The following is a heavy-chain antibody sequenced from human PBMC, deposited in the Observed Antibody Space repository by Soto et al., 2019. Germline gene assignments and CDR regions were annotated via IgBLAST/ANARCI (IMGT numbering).Heavy chain of an antibody. V-gene: IGHV3-33*01. CDR3: ARDRTSIAAAGPYYYYGMDV. Sequence: PGGSLRLSCAASGFTFSSYGMHWVRQAPGKGLEWVAVIWYDGSNKYYADSVKGRFTISRDNSKNTLYLQMNSLRAEDTAVYYCARDRTSIAAAGPYYYYGMDVWGQGTTVTVSS. J-gene: IGHJ6*02. CDR2: IWYDGSNK. CDR1: GFTFSSYG. D-gene: IGHD6-13*01.